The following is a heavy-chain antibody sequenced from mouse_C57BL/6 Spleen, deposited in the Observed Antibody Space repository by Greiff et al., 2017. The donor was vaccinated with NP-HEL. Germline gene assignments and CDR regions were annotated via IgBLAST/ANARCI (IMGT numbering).Heavy chain of an antibody. CDR2: IDPSDSYT. J-gene: IGHJ4*01. V-gene: IGHV1-69*01. CDR3: ARAITGKMMDY. CDR1: GYTFTSYW. D-gene: IGHD4-1*01. Sequence: QVQLQQPGAELVMPGASVKLSCKASGYTFTSYWMHWVKQRPGQGLEWIGEIDPSDSYTNYNQKFKGKSTLTVDKSSSTAYMQLSSLTSEDSAVYYCARAITGKMMDYWGQGTSVTVSS.